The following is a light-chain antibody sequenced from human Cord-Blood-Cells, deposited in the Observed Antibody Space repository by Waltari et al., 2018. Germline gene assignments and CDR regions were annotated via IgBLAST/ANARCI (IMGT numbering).Light chain of an antibody. CDR3: QQYNNWPPLT. J-gene: IGKJ4*01. CDR2: GAS. CDR1: QSVSSN. V-gene: IGKV3-15*01. Sequence: EIVMTQSPATPSVSPGERANLSGRASQSVSSNLAWYQQKPGQAPRLLIYGASTRATVIPARFSGSGSGTEFTLTISSLQSEDFAVYYCQQYNNWPPLTFGGGTKVEIK.